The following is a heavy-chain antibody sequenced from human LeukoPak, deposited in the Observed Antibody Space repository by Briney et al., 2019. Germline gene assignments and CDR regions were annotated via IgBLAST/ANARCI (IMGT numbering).Heavy chain of an antibody. Sequence: GGSLRLSCAASGFTFNMYAMTWVRQAPGKGLELVSSISGGDTGAYYADSVKGRFTISRDNSKNTLYLQMNSLRAEDTVVYYCAKGPTGTTTVFGAFDIWGQGTMVTVSS. CDR1: GFTFNMYA. D-gene: IGHD1-7*01. CDR2: ISGGDTGA. CDR3: AKGPTGTTTVFGAFDI. V-gene: IGHV3-23*01. J-gene: IGHJ3*02.